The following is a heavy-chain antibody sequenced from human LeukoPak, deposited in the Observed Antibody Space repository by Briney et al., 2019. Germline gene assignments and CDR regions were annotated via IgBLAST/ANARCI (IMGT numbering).Heavy chain of an antibody. CDR1: GGSFSGYY. CDR3: ARHRSDYDILTGYYPDYFDY. CDR2: IYYSGST. V-gene: IGHV4-34*01. J-gene: IGHJ4*02. D-gene: IGHD3-9*01. Sequence: SETLSLTCAVYGGSFSGYYWSWIRQPPGKGLEWIGSIYYSGSTYYNPSLKSRVTISVDTSKNQFSLKLSSVTAADTAVYYCARHRSDYDILTGYYPDYFDYWGQGTLVTVSS.